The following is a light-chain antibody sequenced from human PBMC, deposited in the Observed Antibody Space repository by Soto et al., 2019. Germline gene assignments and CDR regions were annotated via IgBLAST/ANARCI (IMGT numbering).Light chain of an antibody. Sequence: EDGLKQSPGTMSLSPGERDTLSCGASQSVDRSTLAWYQQKPGQAPRLLISGASKRATGTPDRFSGSGSGTDFTLTISRLEPEDFAVYYCQHFDDSLTFGGGTKVEIK. CDR2: GAS. CDR3: QHFDDSLT. J-gene: IGKJ4*01. CDR1: QSVDRST. V-gene: IGKV3-20*01.